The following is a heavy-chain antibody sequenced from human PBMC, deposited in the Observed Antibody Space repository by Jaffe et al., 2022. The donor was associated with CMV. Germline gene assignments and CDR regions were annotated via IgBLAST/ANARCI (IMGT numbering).Heavy chain of an antibody. D-gene: IGHD5-12*01. V-gene: IGHV2-5*01. CDR2: IYWNDDK. CDR3: AHGKDIVATISGWFDP. CDR1: GFSLSTSGVG. Sequence: QITLKESGPTLVKPTQTLTLTCTFSGFSLSTSGVGVGWIRQPPGKALEWLALIYWNDDKRYSPSLKSRLTITKDTSKNQVVLTMTNMDPVDTATYYCAHGKDIVATISGWFDPWGQGTLVTVSS. J-gene: IGHJ5*02.